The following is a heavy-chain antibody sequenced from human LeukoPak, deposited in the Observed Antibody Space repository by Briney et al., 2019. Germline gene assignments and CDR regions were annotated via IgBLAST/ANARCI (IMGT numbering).Heavy chain of an antibody. CDR3: ARGVSSSWYLSTYYYMDV. Sequence: SETLSLTCAVYGGSFSGYYWSWIRQPPGKGLEWIGEISHSGSTNYNPSLKSRVTISVDTSKNQFSLKLSSVTAADTAVYYCARGVSSSWYLSTYYYMDVWGKGTTVTVPS. J-gene: IGHJ6*03. CDR1: GGSFSGYY. CDR2: ISHSGST. D-gene: IGHD6-13*01. V-gene: IGHV4-34*01.